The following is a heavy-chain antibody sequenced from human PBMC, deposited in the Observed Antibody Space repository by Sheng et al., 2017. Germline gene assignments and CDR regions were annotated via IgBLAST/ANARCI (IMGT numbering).Heavy chain of an antibody. CDR1: GGSISSYY. D-gene: IGHD6-13*01. CDR2: IYYSGST. J-gene: IGHJ5*02. CDR3: ARELPPDSSSWYYNWFDP. Sequence: QVQLQESGPGLVKPSETLSLTCTVSGGSISSYYWSWIRQPPGKGLEWIGYIYYSGSTNYNPSLKSRVTISVDTSKNQFSLKLSSVTAADTAVYYCARELPPDSSSWYYNWFDPWGQGTLVTVSS. V-gene: IGHV4-59*01.